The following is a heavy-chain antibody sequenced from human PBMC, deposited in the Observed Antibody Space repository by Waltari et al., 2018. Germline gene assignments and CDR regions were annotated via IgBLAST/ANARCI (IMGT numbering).Heavy chain of an antibody. CDR1: GGTFSSYA. CDR2: IIPIFGTA. V-gene: IGHV1-69*08. Sequence: QVQLVQSGAEVKKPGSSVKVSCKASGGTFSSYAISWVRQAPGPGLEWMGRIIPIFGTANYAQKFQGRVTITADKSTSTAYMELSSLRSEDTAVYYCAAVLSSGYPLNYYYYGMDVWGQGTTVTVSS. CDR3: AAVLSSGYPLNYYYYGMDV. J-gene: IGHJ6*02. D-gene: IGHD3-22*01.